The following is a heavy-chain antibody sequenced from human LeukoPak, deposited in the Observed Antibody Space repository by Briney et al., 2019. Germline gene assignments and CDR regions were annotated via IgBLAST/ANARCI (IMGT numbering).Heavy chain of an antibody. J-gene: IGHJ4*02. CDR3: AREYGSSSWYNY. D-gene: IGHD6-13*01. CDR2: IYYSGST. Sequence: SETLSLTCTVSGGSISSYYWSWLRQPPGKGLEWIGYIYYSGSTNYNPSLKSRVTISVDTSKNQFSLKLSSVTAADTAVYYCAREYGSSSWYNYWGQGTLVTVSS. CDR1: GGSISSYY. V-gene: IGHV4-59*01.